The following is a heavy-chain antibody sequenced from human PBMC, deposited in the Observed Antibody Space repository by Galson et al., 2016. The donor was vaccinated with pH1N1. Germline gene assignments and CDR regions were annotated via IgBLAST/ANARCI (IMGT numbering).Heavy chain of an antibody. Sequence: SLRLSCAASGFTLSDYYMNWLRETPERGLEWLSSIGSSGNVAYADSVEGRFTISRDNAQNSLLLQMDSLRVDDTALYYCAREWGIGAAGPLDSWGPGALVIVSS. CDR3: AREWGIGAAGPLDS. CDR2: IGSSGNV. CDR1: GFTLSDYY. D-gene: IGHD6-13*01. J-gene: IGHJ4*02. V-gene: IGHV3-69-1*01.